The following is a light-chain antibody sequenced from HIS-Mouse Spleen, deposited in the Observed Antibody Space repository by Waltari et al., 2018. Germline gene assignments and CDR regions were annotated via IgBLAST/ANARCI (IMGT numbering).Light chain of an antibody. CDR2: DVS. CDR1: SSDVGGYNY. V-gene: IGLV2-14*03. CDR3: SSYTSSSTYV. J-gene: IGLJ1*01. Sequence: QSALTQPASVSGSPGQSITISCTGTSSDVGGYNYVSWYQQHPGKAPKLMIYDVSNRPSGVYNRFSGSKSGNTASLTIYGLQAEDEADYYCSSYTSSSTYVFGTGTKVTVL.